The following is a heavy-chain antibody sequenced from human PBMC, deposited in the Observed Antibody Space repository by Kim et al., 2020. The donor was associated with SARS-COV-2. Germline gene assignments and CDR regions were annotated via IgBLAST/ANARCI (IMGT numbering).Heavy chain of an antibody. CDR2: GTT. D-gene: IGHD2-15*01. Sequence: GTTDLAAPVKGRFHISRDDSKNTLYLLMNSLKTEDTAVYYCTTADRSILDYWGQGTLVTVSS. J-gene: IGHJ4*02. V-gene: IGHV3-15*01. CDR3: TTADRSILDY.